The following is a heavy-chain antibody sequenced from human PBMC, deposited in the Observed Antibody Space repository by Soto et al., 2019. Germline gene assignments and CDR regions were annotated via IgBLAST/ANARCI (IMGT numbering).Heavy chain of an antibody. CDR3: AREGVAPYYYYGMDV. Sequence: ASVKVSCKASGYTFTRSGISWVRQAPGQGLEWMGWTSTYNGDTNYAQTFQGRVTMTTDTSTSTVYMELRSLRSDDTAAYYCAREGVAPYYYYGMDVRGQGTPVTVSS. D-gene: IGHD5-12*01. CDR2: TSTYNGDT. CDR1: GYTFTRSG. V-gene: IGHV1-18*01. J-gene: IGHJ6*02.